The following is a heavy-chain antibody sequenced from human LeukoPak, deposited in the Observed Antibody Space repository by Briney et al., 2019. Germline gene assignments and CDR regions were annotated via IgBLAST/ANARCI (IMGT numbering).Heavy chain of an antibody. CDR2: IWYDGSNK. J-gene: IGHJ4*02. D-gene: IGHD6-13*01. Sequence: AGGSLSLSCAASEFTFRHAWMSWVRQAPGKGLEWVAVIWYDGSNKYYADSVKGRFTISRDNSKNTLYLQMNSLRAEDTAVYYCARGSEIAAPRPFDYWGQGTLVTVPS. CDR3: ARGSEIAAPRPFDY. V-gene: IGHV3-33*08. CDR1: EFTFRHAW.